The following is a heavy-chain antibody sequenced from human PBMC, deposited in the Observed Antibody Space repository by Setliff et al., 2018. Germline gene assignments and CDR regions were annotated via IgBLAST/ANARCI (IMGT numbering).Heavy chain of an antibody. CDR3: AGLYYYGSGSYPAPIDY. V-gene: IGHV4-39*01. Sequence: SETLSLTCAVSGYSISSSSYYWGWIRQPPGKGLEWIGSIYYSGSTYYNPSLKSRVTISVDTSKNQFSLKLSSVTAADTAVYYCAGLYYYGSGSYPAPIDYWGQGTLVTVSS. D-gene: IGHD3-10*01. J-gene: IGHJ4*02. CDR1: GYSISSSSYY. CDR2: IYYSGST.